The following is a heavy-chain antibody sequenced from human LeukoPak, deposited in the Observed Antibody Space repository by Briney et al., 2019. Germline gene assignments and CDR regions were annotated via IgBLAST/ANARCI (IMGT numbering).Heavy chain of an antibody. Sequence: PSETLSLTCTVSGGSISSSGYYWSWIRQPPGKGLEWIGEINHSGSTNYNPSLKSRVTISVDTSKNQFSLKLSSVTAADTAVYYCARGRSTVPYDSWGQGTLVTVSS. CDR1: GGSISSSGYY. J-gene: IGHJ4*02. D-gene: IGHD4-11*01. CDR3: ARGRSTVPYDS. CDR2: INHSGST. V-gene: IGHV4-39*07.